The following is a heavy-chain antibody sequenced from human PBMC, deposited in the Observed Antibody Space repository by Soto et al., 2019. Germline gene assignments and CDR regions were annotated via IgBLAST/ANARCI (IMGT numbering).Heavy chain of an antibody. CDR2: IKQDGSET. CDR3: ARGSLWNHADCFDY. D-gene: IGHD2-21*01. J-gene: IGHJ4*02. Sequence: PGGSLRLSCAASGFTFSSHWMSWVRQAPGKGLEWVANIKQDGSETQYVDSARGRFTISRDNAKNSLFLQMNSLRAEDTAVYDCARGSLWNHADCFDYWGQDTLVTVSS. V-gene: IGHV3-7*03. CDR1: GFTFSSHW.